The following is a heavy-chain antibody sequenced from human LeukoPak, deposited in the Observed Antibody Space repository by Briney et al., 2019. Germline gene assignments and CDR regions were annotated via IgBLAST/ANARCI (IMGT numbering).Heavy chain of an antibody. V-gene: IGHV3-33*01. D-gene: IGHD3-9*01. Sequence: GKSLRLSCAASGFMFSRSDIHWVRQAPGKGLEWVAVIWHDRSDTYGSNKYYADSVKGRFTISRDNSKSTLYLQMNSLRPEDTATYYCARGGPRDDVLTPPLDCWGQGTLVSVSS. CDR2: IWHDRSDTYGSNK. CDR3: ARGGPRDDVLTPPLDC. CDR1: GFMFSRSD. J-gene: IGHJ4*02.